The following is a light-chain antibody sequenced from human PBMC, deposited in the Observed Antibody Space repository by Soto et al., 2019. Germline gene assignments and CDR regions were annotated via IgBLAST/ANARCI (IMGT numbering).Light chain of an antibody. V-gene: IGKV3-20*01. Sequence: ENVLTQSPGTMSLSPGERATLSCRASQSVSGNYLAWYQHKPGQAPRLLIYGASSRATGIADRFSGSGSGTDFTLTISRLEPEDFAVYYCHQYGSSPLPGGSPLPFGGGTKVEIK. CDR3: HQYGSSPLPGGSPLP. CDR1: QSVSGNY. CDR2: GAS. J-gene: IGKJ4*01.